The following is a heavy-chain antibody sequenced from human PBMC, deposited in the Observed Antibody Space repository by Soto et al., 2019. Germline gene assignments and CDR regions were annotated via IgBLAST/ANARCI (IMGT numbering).Heavy chain of an antibody. D-gene: IGHD7-27*01. CDR3: ARGPPNWGFDY. J-gene: IGHJ4*02. CDR1: GYTFTSYD. V-gene: IGHV1-8*01. Sequence: QVQLVQSGAEVKKPGASVKVSCKASGYTFTSYDINWVRQATGQGLEWMGWMSPNSGNTGYAQKFQGRVTMTRTTSASTAYMELTSLRSDDTAVYYCARGPPNWGFDYWGQGTLVTVSS. CDR2: MSPNSGNT.